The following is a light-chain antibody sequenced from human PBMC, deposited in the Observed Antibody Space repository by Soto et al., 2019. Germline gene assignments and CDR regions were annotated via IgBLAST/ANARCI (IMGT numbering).Light chain of an antibody. CDR3: QQYENIPT. V-gene: IGKV1-33*01. CDR1: QNINNY. CDR2: DAS. J-gene: IGKJ5*01. Sequence: DIQMTQSPSSMSASVGDRVTITCQASQNINNYLNWYQQTPGRAPKLLIYDASNLEAGVPSRFRGIGSGTVFTFTISRMQPEYIATYYCQQYENIPTFGQGTRLEIK.